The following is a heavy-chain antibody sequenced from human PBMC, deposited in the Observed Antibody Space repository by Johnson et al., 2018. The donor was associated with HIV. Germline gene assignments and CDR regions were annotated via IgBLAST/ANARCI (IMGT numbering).Heavy chain of an antibody. D-gene: IGHD3-3*01. Sequence: EVQLVESGGGSVQPAGSLRLSCAASGFTVMSHYMTWVRQAPGKGLEWVSVIYDGDTTYYTDSVKGRFTISRDNSKNTLYLQMNSLRAEDTAVYYCANGGLQFLELLPHDAFDIWGQGTMVTVSS. J-gene: IGHJ3*02. CDR1: GFTVMSHY. V-gene: IGHV3-66*01. CDR2: IYDGDTT. CDR3: ANGGLQFLELLPHDAFDI.